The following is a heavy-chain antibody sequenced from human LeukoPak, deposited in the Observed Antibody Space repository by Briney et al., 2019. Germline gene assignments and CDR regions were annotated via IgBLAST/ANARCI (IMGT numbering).Heavy chain of an antibody. V-gene: IGHV1-3*01. D-gene: IGHD1/OR15-1a*01. CDR1: GDIFTNHG. CDR2: INAANGNI. J-gene: IGHJ4*02. CDR3: ARDGGGRYGTTLLDY. Sequence: ASVKVSCKASGDIFTNHGIHWVRQAPGQRLECMGWINAANGNIKYSPSFQGRVTFTGDISASTVYMEMSSLRSEDTALYYCARDGGGRYGTTLLDYWGQGTLVTVSS.